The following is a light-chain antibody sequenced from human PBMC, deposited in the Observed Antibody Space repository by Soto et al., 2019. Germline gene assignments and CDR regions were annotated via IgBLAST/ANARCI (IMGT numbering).Light chain of an antibody. V-gene: IGLV2-23*03. J-gene: IGLJ2*01. Sequence: QSALTQPASVSGSPGQSITISCTGTSSDVGSYNLASWYQQHPGKAPKLMIYEGSKRPSGVSNRFSGSKSGNTASLTISGLQAEDEADYYCCSYAGFSTFVFGGGTKVTVL. CDR1: SSDVGSYNL. CDR3: CSYAGFSTFV. CDR2: EGS.